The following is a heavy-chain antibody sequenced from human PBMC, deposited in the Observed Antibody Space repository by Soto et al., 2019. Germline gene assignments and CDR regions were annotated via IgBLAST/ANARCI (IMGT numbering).Heavy chain of an antibody. D-gene: IGHD3-3*01. J-gene: IGHJ2*01. Sequence: KGLEWIGEINHSGSTNYNPSLKSRVTISVDTSKNQFSMKLSTVTAVDTAVYYCARFLFRADDGIGALCTGSAFLLNRSSDL. CDR3: ARFLFRADDGIGALCTGSAFLLNRSSDL. V-gene: IGHV4-34*01. CDR2: INHSGST.